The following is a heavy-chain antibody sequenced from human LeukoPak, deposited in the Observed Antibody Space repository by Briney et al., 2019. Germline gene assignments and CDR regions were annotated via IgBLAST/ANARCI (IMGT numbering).Heavy chain of an antibody. J-gene: IGHJ6*02. D-gene: IGHD3-3*01. CDR2: IYYSGST. CDR1: GGSVGSGSYY. V-gene: IGHV4-61*01. Sequence: SETLSLTCTVSGGSVGSGSYYWSWIRQPPGKGLEWIGYIYYSGSTNYNPSLKSRVTISVDTSKNQFSLKLSSVTAADTAVYYCASSKRITIFGVVMPYYYYGMDVWGQGTTVTVSS. CDR3: ASSKRITIFGVVMPYYYYGMDV.